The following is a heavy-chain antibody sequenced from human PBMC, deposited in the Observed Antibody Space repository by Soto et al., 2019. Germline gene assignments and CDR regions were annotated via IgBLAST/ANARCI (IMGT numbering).Heavy chain of an antibody. J-gene: IGHJ4*02. V-gene: IGHV2-5*01. D-gene: IGHD3-10*01. CDR1: GFSLSTSGVG. Sequence: QITLKESGPTLVKPTQTLTLTCTFSGFSLSTSGVGVGWIRQPPGKALEWLALIYWNDDKRYSPSLKSRLTITKDSSKNQVVLTMTNMDPVDTATYFCAHRAEIGSFDYWGQGTLVTVSS. CDR2: IYWNDDK. CDR3: AHRAEIGSFDY.